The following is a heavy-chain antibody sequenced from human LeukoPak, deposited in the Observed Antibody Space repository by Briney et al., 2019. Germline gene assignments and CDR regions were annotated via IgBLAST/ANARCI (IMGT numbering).Heavy chain of an antibody. V-gene: IGHV4-59*01. Sequence: SETLSLTCTVSGGSISSYYWSWIRQPPGRGLEWIGYIYYSGSTNYNPSLKSRVTISVDTSKNQFSLKLSSVTAADTAVYYCARVSTGYYYYYYMDVWGKRTTVTISS. CDR1: GGSISSYY. D-gene: IGHD3-9*01. J-gene: IGHJ6*03. CDR3: ARVSTGYYYYYYMDV. CDR2: IYYSGST.